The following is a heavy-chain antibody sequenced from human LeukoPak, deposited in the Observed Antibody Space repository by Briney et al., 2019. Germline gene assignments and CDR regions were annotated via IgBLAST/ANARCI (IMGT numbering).Heavy chain of an antibody. CDR2: MNPNSGNT. Sequence: ASVKVSCKASGGTFSSYAISWVRQAPGQGLEWMGWMNPNSGNTGYAQKFQGRVTITRNTSISTAYMELSSLRSEDTAVYYCARGSMVTMFYYYYYMDVWGKGTTVTVSS. J-gene: IGHJ6*03. D-gene: IGHD5-18*01. V-gene: IGHV1-8*03. CDR3: ARGSMVTMFYYYYYMDV. CDR1: GGTFSSYA.